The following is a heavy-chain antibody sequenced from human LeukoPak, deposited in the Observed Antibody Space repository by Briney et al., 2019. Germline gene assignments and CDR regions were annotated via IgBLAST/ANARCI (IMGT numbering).Heavy chain of an antibody. D-gene: IGHD6-19*01. CDR2: INSDGSRT. CDR1: GFTFSSYW. V-gene: IGHV3-74*01. CDR3: ARVSSGWYDWFDP. J-gene: IGHJ5*02. Sequence: PGGSLRLSCAASGFTFSSYWMHWVRQAPGKGLVWVSRINSDGSRTTYADSVKGRFTISRDNAKNTLYLQMNSLRAEDTAVYYCARVSSGWYDWFDPWGQGTLVTVSS.